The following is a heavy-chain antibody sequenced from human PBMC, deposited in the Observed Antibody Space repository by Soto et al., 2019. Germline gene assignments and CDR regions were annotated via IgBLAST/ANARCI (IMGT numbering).Heavy chain of an antibody. D-gene: IGHD4-17*01. CDR3: AADTVTLYYYYYGMDV. CDR2: IYHSGST. Sequence: PSETLSLTCAVSGGSISSGGYSWIWIRQPPGKGLEWIGYIYHSGSTYYNPSLKSRVTISVDRSKNQFSLKLSSVTAADTAVYYCAADTVTLYYYYYGMDVWGQGTTVTVSS. CDR1: GGSISSGGYS. V-gene: IGHV4-30-2*01. J-gene: IGHJ6*02.